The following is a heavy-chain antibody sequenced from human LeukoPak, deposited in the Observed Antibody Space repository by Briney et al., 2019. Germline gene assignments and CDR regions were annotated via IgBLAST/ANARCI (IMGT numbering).Heavy chain of an antibody. CDR3: ARGRGSNYVRFYYYGMDV. D-gene: IGHD4-11*01. CDR1: GGSISSGGYY. V-gene: IGHV4-31*03. CDR2: IYYSGST. J-gene: IGHJ6*02. Sequence: SETLSLTCTVSGGSISSGGYYWSWIRQHPGKGLEWIGYIYYSGSTYYNPSLKSRVTISVDTSKNQFSLKLSSVTAADTAVYYCARGRGSNYVRFYYYGMDVWGQGTTVTVSS.